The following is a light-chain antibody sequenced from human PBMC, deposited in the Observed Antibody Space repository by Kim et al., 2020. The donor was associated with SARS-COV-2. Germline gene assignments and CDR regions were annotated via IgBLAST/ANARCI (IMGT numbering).Light chain of an antibody. Sequence: QSALTQPASVSGSPGQSITISCTGTSSDVGGYNYVSWYQQHPGKAPKLMIYDVSKRPSGVSNRFSGSKSGNTASLTISGLQAEDEADYSCSSYTSSSTSWVFGGGTQLTVL. CDR2: DVS. J-gene: IGLJ3*02. CDR3: SSYTSSSTSWV. V-gene: IGLV2-14*01. CDR1: SSDVGGYNY.